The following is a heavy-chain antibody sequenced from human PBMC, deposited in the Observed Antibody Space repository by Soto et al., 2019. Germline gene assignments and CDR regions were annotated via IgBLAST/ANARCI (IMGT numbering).Heavy chain of an antibody. CDR1: GFTFSSYS. CDR2: ISSSSSTI. D-gene: IGHD5-18*01. J-gene: IGHJ3*02. CDR3: ARIRGYSYGDAFDI. V-gene: IGHV3-48*02. Sequence: EVQLVESGGGLVQPGGSLRLSCAASGFTFSSYSMNWVRQAPGKGLEWVSYISSSSSTIYYADSVKGRFTTSRDNAKNSLYRQMNSLRDEDTAVYYCARIRGYSYGDAFDIWGQGTMVTVSS.